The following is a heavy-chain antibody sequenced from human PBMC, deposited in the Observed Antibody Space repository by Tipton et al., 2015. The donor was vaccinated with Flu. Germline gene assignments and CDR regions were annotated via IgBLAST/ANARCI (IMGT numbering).Heavy chain of an antibody. CDR3: ARGGLAPGNY. CDR1: GFTFSTYW. J-gene: IGHJ4*02. CDR2: IKQDGSEK. V-gene: IGHV3-7*01. Sequence: GSLRLSCAASGFTFSTYWMTWVRQAPGKGLEWVANIKQDGSEKYYVDSVKGRFTISRVNAKNSLDLQMDGLRAEDTAVYYCARGGLAPGNYWGQGTLVTVSS. D-gene: IGHD6-13*01.